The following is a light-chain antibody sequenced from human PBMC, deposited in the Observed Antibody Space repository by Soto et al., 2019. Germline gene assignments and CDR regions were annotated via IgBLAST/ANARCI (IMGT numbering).Light chain of an antibody. CDR2: WAS. V-gene: IGKV4-1*01. CDR1: QSVLYSYNRRTY. J-gene: IGKJ4*01. CDR3: QQYYSTTLT. Sequence: DIVMTHSPDSLAVSLGERATINCKSSQSVLYSYNRRTYFAWSEQKPGQPPKVLIYWASTRESGVPDRFSGSGSGTDFTLTISSLQAEDVAVYYCQQYYSTTLTFGGGTKV.